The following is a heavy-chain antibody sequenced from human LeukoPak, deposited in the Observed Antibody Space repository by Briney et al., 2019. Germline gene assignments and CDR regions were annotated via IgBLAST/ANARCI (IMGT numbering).Heavy chain of an antibody. CDR2: IYYSGST. Sequence: SETLSLTCTVSGVSISSYYWSWIRQPPGKGLEWIGYIYYSGSTNYNPSLKSRVTISVDTSKNQFSLKLSSVTATDTAVYYCASFNRGIDYWGQGTLVTVSS. D-gene: IGHD3-10*01. V-gene: IGHV4-59*01. CDR3: ASFNRGIDY. CDR1: GVSISSYY. J-gene: IGHJ4*02.